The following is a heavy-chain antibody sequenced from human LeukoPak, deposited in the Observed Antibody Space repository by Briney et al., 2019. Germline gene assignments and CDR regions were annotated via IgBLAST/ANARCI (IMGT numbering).Heavy chain of an antibody. J-gene: IGHJ6*03. CDR1: GGSISSSSYY. Sequence: KPSETLSLTCTVSGGSISSSSYYWGWIRQPPGKGLEWIGSIYYSGSTYYNPSLKSRVTISVDTSKNQFSLKLSSVTAADTAVYYCARFLGGVYYYYYYYMDVWGKGTTVTVSS. V-gene: IGHV4-39*01. CDR2: IYYSGST. CDR3: ARFLGGVYYYYYYYMDV. D-gene: IGHD3-16*01.